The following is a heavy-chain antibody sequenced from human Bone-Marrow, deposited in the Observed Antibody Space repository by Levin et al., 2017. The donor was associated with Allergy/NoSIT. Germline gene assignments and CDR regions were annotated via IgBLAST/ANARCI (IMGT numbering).Heavy chain of an antibody. CDR2: IYYSGHT. CDR1: GGSMSGNDYF. D-gene: IGHD3-9*01. Sequence: KPSETLSLTCSVSGGSMSGNDYFWSWIRQSPGKGLEWIGYIYYSGHTYYKPSLQSRVTMSVDTSKNQFSLRLASVTGADTAVYFCVRGWIYSLLTGYDAFDIWGQGTMVTVSS. V-gene: IGHV4-30-4*01. CDR3: VRGWIYSLLTGYDAFDI. J-gene: IGHJ3*02.